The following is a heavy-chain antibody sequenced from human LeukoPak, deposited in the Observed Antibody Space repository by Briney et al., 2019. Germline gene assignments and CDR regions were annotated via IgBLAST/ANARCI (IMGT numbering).Heavy chain of an antibody. J-gene: IGHJ4*02. CDR2: IYHSGST. CDR3: ARLTTYYYDSSGPTQFDY. Sequence: SGTLSLTCAVSGGSITGGSWWSWVRQPPGKGLEWIGEIYHSGSTYYNPSLKSRVTISVDTSKNQFSLKLSSVTAADTAVYYCARLTTYYYDSSGPTQFDYWGQGTLVTVSS. D-gene: IGHD3-22*01. V-gene: IGHV4-4*02. CDR1: GGSITGGSW.